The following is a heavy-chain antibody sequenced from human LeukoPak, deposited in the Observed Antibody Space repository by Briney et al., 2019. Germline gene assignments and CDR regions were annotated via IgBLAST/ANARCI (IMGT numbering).Heavy chain of an antibody. Sequence: SETLSLTCAVYGGSFSGYYWSWIRQPPGKGLEWIGEINHSGSTNYNPSLKGRVTISVDTSKNQFSLKLSSVTAADTAVYYCARGAVSGSSFDYWGQGILVTVSS. CDR3: ARGAVSGSSFDY. D-gene: IGHD1-26*01. CDR2: INHSGST. J-gene: IGHJ4*02. V-gene: IGHV4-34*01. CDR1: GGSFSGYY.